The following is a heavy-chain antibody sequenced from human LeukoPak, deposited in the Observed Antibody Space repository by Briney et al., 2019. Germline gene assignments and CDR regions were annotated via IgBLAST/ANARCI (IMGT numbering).Heavy chain of an antibody. CDR1: GGTFSSYA. D-gene: IGHD6-13*01. V-gene: IGHV1-69*05. CDR2: IIPIFGTA. CDR3: ARDLSISSWYQLFSGAFDP. Sequence: SVKVSCKASGGTFSSYAISWVRQASGQGLEWMGGIIPIFGTANYAQKFQGRVTITTDESTSTAYMELSSLRSEDTAVYYCARDLSISSWYQLFSGAFDPWGQGTLVTVSS. J-gene: IGHJ5*02.